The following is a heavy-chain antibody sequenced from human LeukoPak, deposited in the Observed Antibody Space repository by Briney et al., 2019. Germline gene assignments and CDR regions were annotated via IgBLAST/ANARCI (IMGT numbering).Heavy chain of an antibody. CDR2: INHSGST. CDR3: ARDRAVRHYCYGMDV. J-gene: IGHJ6*02. Sequence: SETLSLTCAVCGGSFSGYYWSWIRQPPGKGLEWIGEINHSGSTNYNPSLKSRVTISVDTSKNQFSLKLSSVTAADTAVYYCARDRAVRHYCYGMDVWGQGTTVTVSS. V-gene: IGHV4-34*01. CDR1: GGSFSGYY. D-gene: IGHD2-2*01.